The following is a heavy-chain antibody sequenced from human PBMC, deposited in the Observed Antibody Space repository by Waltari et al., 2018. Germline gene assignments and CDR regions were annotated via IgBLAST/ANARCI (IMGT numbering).Heavy chain of an antibody. J-gene: IGHJ4*02. CDR1: GCSISSRSYY. CDR3: ARVVDYDILTGRMYYFDY. V-gene: IGHV4-39*07. CDR2: IYYSGNT. D-gene: IGHD3-9*01. Sequence: QLQLQESGPGLVKPSETLSLTCTVSGCSISSRSYYWGWIRQPPGKGLEWIGSIYYSGNTYYNPSLKSRVTISVDTSKNQFSLNLTSVTAADTAVYYCARVVDYDILTGRMYYFDYWGQGTLVTVSS.